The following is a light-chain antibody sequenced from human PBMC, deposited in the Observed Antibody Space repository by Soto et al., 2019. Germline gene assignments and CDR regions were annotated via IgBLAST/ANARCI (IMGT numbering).Light chain of an antibody. CDR3: QHYSRTLPWT. V-gene: IGKV3-20*01. CDR1: QTLGTNF. CDR2: GTS. Sequence: EIVLTQSPGTLSLSPGETATLSCRASQTLGTNFLAWYQQKPGQAPRLLMFGTSNRATDIPDRFGGSGSGTDFTLTISRLEPEDVAVYYCQHYSRTLPWTFGQGTKVEIK. J-gene: IGKJ1*01.